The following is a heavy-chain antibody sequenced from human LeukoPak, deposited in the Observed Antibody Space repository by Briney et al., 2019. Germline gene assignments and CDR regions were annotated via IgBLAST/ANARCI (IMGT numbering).Heavy chain of an antibody. CDR1: GFTFSSYA. D-gene: IGHD3-3*01. V-gene: IGHV3-23*01. CDR3: AKGQYYDFWSGYYIMLDY. CDR2: ISGSGGST. Sequence: GGSLRLSCAASGFTFSSYAMSWVRQAPGKGLEGVSAISGSGGSTYYADSVKGRFTISRDNSKNTLYLQMNSLRAEDTAVYYCAKGQYYDFWSGYYIMLDYWGQGTLVTVSS. J-gene: IGHJ4*02.